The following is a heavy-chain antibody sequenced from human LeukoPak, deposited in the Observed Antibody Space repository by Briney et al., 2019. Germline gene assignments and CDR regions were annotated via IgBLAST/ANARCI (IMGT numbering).Heavy chain of an antibody. CDR1: GFTFISSA. D-gene: IGHD3-16*02. J-gene: IGHJ5*02. CDR2: ISGFGENT. V-gene: IGHV3-23*01. CDR3: AKGGRYSCFDP. Sequence: GGSLRLPCAASGFTFISSAMSGVRQAPAKGLEWVSTISGFGENTYYADSVKGRFTISRDNFKSALFLQMNSLRAEDTAVYYCAKGGRYSCFDPWGQGTLVIVSS.